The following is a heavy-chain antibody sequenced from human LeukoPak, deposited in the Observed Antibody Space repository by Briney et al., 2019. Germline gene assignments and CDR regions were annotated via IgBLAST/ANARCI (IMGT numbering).Heavy chain of an antibody. V-gene: IGHV4-59*01. CDR2: IYYSGST. CDR3: ARGVSYYGSGSYRPTAEFFDY. J-gene: IGHJ4*02. CDR1: GGSISSYY. Sequence: ASETLSLTCTVSGGSISSYYWSWIRQPPGKGLEWIGYIYYSGSTNYNPSLKSRVTISVDTSKNQFSLKLSSVTAADTAVYYCARGVSYYGSGSYRPTAEFFDYWGQGTLVTVSS. D-gene: IGHD3-10*01.